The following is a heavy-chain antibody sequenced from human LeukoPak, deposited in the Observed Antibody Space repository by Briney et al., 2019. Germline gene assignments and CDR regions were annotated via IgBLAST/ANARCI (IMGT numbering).Heavy chain of an antibody. CDR3: ARGYLVGYYDSSGYYYYFDY. Sequence: SETLSLTCAVYGGSFSGYYWSWIRQPPGKGLEWIGEINHSGSTNYNPSLKGRVTISVDTSKNQFSLKLSSVTAADTAVYYCARGYLVGYYDSSGYYYYFDYWGQGTLVTVSS. CDR2: INHSGST. J-gene: IGHJ4*02. CDR1: GGSFSGYY. D-gene: IGHD3-22*01. V-gene: IGHV4-34*01.